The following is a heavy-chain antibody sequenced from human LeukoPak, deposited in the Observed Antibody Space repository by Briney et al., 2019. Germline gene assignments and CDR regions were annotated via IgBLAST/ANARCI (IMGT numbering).Heavy chain of an antibody. J-gene: IGHJ6*02. Sequence: VASVKVSCKASGGTFSSYAISWVRQAAGQGLEWMGRIIPILGIANYAQKFQGRVTITADKSTSTAYMELSSLRSEDTAVYYCARGTTPHYYYGMDVWGQGTTVTVSS. V-gene: IGHV1-69*04. CDR2: IIPILGIA. CDR3: ARGTTPHYYYGMDV. CDR1: GGTFSSYA. D-gene: IGHD4-17*01.